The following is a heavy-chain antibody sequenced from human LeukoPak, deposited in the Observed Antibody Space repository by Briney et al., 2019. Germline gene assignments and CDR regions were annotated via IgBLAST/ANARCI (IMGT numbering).Heavy chain of an antibody. V-gene: IGHV3-74*01. CDR2: ISSDESTT. D-gene: IGHD2-15*01. CDR3: ARGRYFCSGDTCTYYFDY. CDR1: GSTFSSYW. J-gene: IGHJ4*02. Sequence: GGSLRLSCAASGSTFSSYWMHWVRQAPGKGLVWVSRISSDESTTNYADSVKGRFTISRDNAKNTLYLQMNSLRGEDTAVYYCARGRYFCSGDTCTYYFDYWGQGTLVTVSS.